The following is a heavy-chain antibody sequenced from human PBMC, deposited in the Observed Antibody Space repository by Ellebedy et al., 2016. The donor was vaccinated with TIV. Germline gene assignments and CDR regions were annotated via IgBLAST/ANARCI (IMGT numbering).Heavy chain of an antibody. CDR3: ARGRRGYSGYVGYFDY. CDR2: ISAYNGNT. CDR1: GYTFTSYG. D-gene: IGHD5-12*01. J-gene: IGHJ4*02. Sequence: ASVKVSXKASGYTFTSYGISWVRQAPGQGLEWMGWISAYNGNTNYAQKLQGRVTMTTDTSTSTAYMELRSLRSDDTAVYYCARGRRGYSGYVGYFDYWGQGTLVTVSS. V-gene: IGHV1-18*01.